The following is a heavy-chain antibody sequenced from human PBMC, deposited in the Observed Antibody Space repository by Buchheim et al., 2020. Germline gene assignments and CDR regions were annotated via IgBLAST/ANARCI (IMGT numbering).Heavy chain of an antibody. Sequence: EMQLVETGGGLVQPGGSLRLSCAASGFIFSDYSMNWVRQAPRKGLEKGSKINTGSATKYYADSVKGRFTISRDNAKNSLYLQMNSLRDEDTAVYYCASMVTPRYWGQGTL. CDR1: GFIFSDYS. CDR3: ASMVTPRY. CDR2: INTGSATK. V-gene: IGHV3-48*02. D-gene: IGHD5-18*01. J-gene: IGHJ4*01.